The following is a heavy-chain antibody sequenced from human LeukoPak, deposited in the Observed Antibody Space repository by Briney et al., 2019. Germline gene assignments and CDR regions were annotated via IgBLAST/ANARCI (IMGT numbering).Heavy chain of an antibody. Sequence: ETLSLTCTVSGGSISGYYWSWVRQSPEKGLESIGFIYSTGSTSYNPSLRSRVTISIDTSQNQFSLKLSSVTAADTAVYYCAREKYYYDSSGYRDYMDVWGKGTTVTVSS. D-gene: IGHD3-22*01. CDR3: AREKYYYDSSGYRDYMDV. J-gene: IGHJ6*03. V-gene: IGHV4-59*01. CDR2: IYSTGST. CDR1: GGSISGYY.